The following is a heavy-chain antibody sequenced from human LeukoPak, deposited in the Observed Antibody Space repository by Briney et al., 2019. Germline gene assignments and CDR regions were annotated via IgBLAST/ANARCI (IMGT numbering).Heavy chain of an antibody. CDR2: ISWDGGST. CDR3: AKGMEQGPLHY. V-gene: IGHV3-43*02. D-gene: IGHD1/OR15-1a*01. CDR1: GFTFDDYG. J-gene: IGHJ4*02. Sequence: PGGSLRLSCAASGFTFDDYGMSWVRQAPGKGLEWVSLISWDGGSTYYADSVKGRFTISRDNSKNSLYLQMNSLRTEDTALYYCAKGMEQGPLHYWGQGTLVTVSS.